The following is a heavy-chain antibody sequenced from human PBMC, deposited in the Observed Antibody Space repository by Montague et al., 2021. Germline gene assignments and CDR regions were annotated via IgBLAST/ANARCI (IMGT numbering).Heavy chain of an antibody. CDR2: IYPGDSDV. D-gene: IGHD4-11*01. CDR3: ARLALKDYTGRGPSGN. Sequence: QSGAEVKKPGESLKISCKTSGYTFSDYWIAWVRQMPGKGLDWMGIIYPGDSDVKYSPSFQGQVTISVDKSVTTAYLQLTSLRASDSAMYYCARLALKDYTGRGPSGNWGQGTLVTVSS. CDR1: GYTFSDYW. J-gene: IGHJ4*02. V-gene: IGHV5-51*01.